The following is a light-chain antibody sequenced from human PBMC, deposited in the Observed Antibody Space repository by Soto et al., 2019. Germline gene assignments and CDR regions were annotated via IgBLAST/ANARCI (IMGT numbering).Light chain of an antibody. CDR2: DSS. CDR1: QTVSSV. V-gene: IGKV3-11*01. J-gene: IGKJ4*01. CDR3: QQYSNWPLT. Sequence: VLTQSPATLSLSPGERATLSCRASQTVSSVLAWYQQKPGQAPRLLIHDSSARATGIPARFSGSGSGTDFTLTISSLEPEDVAVYYCQQYSNWPLTFGGGTKVEI.